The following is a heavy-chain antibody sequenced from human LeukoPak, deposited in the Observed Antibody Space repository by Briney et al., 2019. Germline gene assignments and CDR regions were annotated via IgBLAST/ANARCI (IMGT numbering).Heavy chain of an antibody. V-gene: IGHV4-30-2*01. Sequence: SQTLSLTCAVSGGSISSGGYSWSWIRQPPGKGLEWIGYIYHSGSTYYNPSLKSRVTISVDRSKNQFSLKLSSVTAADTAVYYCARDYPYCSSTSCLGGIWFDPWGQGTLVTVSS. CDR2: IYHSGST. J-gene: IGHJ5*02. CDR3: ARDYPYCSSTSCLGGIWFDP. CDR1: GGSISSGGYS. D-gene: IGHD2-2*01.